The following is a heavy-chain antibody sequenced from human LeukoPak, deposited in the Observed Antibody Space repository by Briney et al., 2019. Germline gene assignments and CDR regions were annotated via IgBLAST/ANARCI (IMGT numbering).Heavy chain of an antibody. Sequence: GGSLRLSCAASGFTSSSYWMSWVRQAPGKGLEWVANINEDGSEKNYVDSVKGRFTISRDSAKKSVSLQMNSLRVEDTALYYCARGRGWFDPWGQGTLVTVSS. CDR3: ARGRGWFDP. CDR1: GFTSSSYW. V-gene: IGHV3-7*03. J-gene: IGHJ5*02. CDR2: INEDGSEK.